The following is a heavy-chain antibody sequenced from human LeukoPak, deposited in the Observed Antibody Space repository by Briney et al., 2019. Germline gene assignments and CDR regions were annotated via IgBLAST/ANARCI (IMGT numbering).Heavy chain of an antibody. CDR1: GFTVSSNY. Sequence: GGSLRLSRAASGFTVSSNYMSWVRQAPGKGLEWVSVIYSGGSTYYADSVKGRFTISRDNSKNTLYLQMNSLRAEDTAVYYCARLLRGSLDYWGQGTLVTVSS. J-gene: IGHJ4*02. CDR2: IYSGGST. D-gene: IGHD2-15*01. CDR3: ARLLRGSLDY. V-gene: IGHV3-53*01.